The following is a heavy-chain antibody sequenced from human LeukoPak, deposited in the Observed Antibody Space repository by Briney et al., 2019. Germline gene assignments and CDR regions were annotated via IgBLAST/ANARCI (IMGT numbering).Heavy chain of an antibody. CDR2: IYYSGST. D-gene: IGHD3-10*01. CDR1: GGSISSYY. Sequence: SETLSLTCTVSGGSISSYYWGWIRQPPGKGLEWIGSIYYSGSTYYNPSLKSRVTISVDTSRNQFSLKLSSVTAADTAVYYCASQTLGWSYYNLDYWGQGTLVTVSS. J-gene: IGHJ4*02. V-gene: IGHV4-39*01. CDR3: ASQTLGWSYYNLDY.